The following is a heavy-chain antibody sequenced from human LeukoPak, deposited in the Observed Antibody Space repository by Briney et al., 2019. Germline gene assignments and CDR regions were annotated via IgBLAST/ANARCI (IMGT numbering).Heavy chain of an antibody. CDR1: GYVFTGYY. J-gene: IGHJ4*02. CDR3: AFFEYSSSSSHY. V-gene: IGHV1-2*02. CDR2: INPNSGGT. D-gene: IGHD6-6*01. Sequence: ASVKVSCKASGYVFTGYYMHWVRQAPGQGLEWMGWINPNSGGTKYAQKFQGRVTMTRDTSISTAYMELSRLRSDDTAVYYCAFFEYSSSSSHYWGQGTLVTISS.